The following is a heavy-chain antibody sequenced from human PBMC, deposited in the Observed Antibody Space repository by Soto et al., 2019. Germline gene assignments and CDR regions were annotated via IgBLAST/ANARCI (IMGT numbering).Heavy chain of an antibody. Sequence: SDTLLRTCAVSGGSRSGSCHYYGWIREPPGKGLEWLGTVSYSGTTYYNPSFTSRLTMSVETSMNEVSLKMNSMTAADTSVYYCAISVGYCSATSCYPFGIWGQGSLVTLSS. CDR1: GGSRSGSCHY. V-gene: IGHV4-39*01. CDR2: VSYSGTT. D-gene: IGHD2-15*01. CDR3: AISVGYCSATSCYPFGI. J-gene: IGHJ4*02.